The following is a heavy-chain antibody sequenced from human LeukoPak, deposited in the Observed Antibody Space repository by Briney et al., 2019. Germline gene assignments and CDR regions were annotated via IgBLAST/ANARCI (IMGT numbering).Heavy chain of an antibody. CDR3: AKSWNYYDSSGDDALDI. J-gene: IGHJ3*02. Sequence: GGSLRLSCAASGFTFSSYAMSSVRQAPGKGLEWGSGISGSGISTYYADSVKGRFPISRDNSKNTLYLQMNSLRVEDTAVYYCAKSWNYYDSSGDDALDIWGQGTMVTVSS. V-gene: IGHV3-23*01. CDR2: ISGSGIST. D-gene: IGHD3-22*01. CDR1: GFTFSSYA.